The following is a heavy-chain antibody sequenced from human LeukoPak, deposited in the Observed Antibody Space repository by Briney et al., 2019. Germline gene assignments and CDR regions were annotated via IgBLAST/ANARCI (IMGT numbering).Heavy chain of an antibody. V-gene: IGHV4-39*01. CDR2: IYYSGST. J-gene: IGHJ6*02. CDR1: GGSISSSSYY. CDR3: ATSRYYYDSSGFGTPLDV. Sequence: SETLSLTCTVSGGSISSSSYYWGWIRQPPGKGLEWIGSIYYSGSTYYNPSLKSRVTISVDTSKNQFSLKLSSVTAADTAVYYCATSRYYYDSSGFGTPLDVWGQGTTVTVSS. D-gene: IGHD3-22*01.